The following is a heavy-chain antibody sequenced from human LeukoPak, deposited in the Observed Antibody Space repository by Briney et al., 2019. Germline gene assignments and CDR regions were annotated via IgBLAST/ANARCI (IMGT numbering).Heavy chain of an antibody. CDR2: ISYDGSNK. CDR1: GFTFRSYA. Sequence: GRSLRLSCAASGFTFRSYAMHWVRQAPGKGREWVAVISYDGSNKYYADSVKGRFTISRDNSKNTLYLQMNSLRAEDTAVYYCARDSWGVGYCSGGICYSFDYWGQGTLVTVSS. J-gene: IGHJ4*02. CDR3: ARDSWGVGYCSGGICYSFDY. V-gene: IGHV3-30*04. D-gene: IGHD2-15*01.